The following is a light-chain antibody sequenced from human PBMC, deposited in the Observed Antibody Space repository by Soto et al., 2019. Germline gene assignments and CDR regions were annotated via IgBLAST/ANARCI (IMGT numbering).Light chain of an antibody. V-gene: IGLV2-14*01. CDR2: DVS. Sequence: QSALTQPASVSGSPGQSITISCTGSTSDVGGYDHVSWYQQYPGKAPKLMIYDVSKRPSGVSNRFSASKSGDTASLIISGLQAEDEADYYCSSYTRSSTPFVFGTGTKLTVL. CDR3: SSYTRSSTPFV. CDR1: TSDVGGYDH. J-gene: IGLJ1*01.